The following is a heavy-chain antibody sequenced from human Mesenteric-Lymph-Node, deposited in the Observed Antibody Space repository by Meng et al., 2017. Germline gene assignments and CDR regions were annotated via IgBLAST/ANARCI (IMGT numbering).Heavy chain of an antibody. CDR1: GGSISTSGYY. V-gene: IGHV4-39*01. CDR2: IGHSGFT. J-gene: IGHJ5*02. D-gene: IGHD6-19*01. Sequence: QVLEAGPELVEPSEVLAHTCSVCGGSISTSGYYWCWIRQPPGKGLEWIGSIGHSGFTYYTPSLKSRVTVSIDTSRNQFSLWLTSVTAADTAVNYCVRSSGWVKTGFDPWGQGTLVTVSS. CDR3: VRSSGWVKTGFDP.